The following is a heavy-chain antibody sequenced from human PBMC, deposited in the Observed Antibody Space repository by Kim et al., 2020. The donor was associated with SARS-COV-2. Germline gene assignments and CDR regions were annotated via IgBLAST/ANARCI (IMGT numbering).Heavy chain of an antibody. Sequence: KYYADSVKGRFTISRDNSKNTLYLQMNSLRAEDTAVYYCARDGGIVGSDYWGQGTLVTVSS. V-gene: IGHV3-33*01. CDR3: ARDGGIVGSDY. D-gene: IGHD1-26*01. J-gene: IGHJ4*02. CDR2: K.